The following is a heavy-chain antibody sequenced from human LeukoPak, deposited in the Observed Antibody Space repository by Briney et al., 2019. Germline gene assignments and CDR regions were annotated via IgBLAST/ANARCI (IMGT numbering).Heavy chain of an antibody. Sequence: SETLSLTCTVSGGSISSYYWSWIRQPPGKGLEWIGYIYYSGSTNYNPSLKSRVTISVDTSKNQFSLKLSSVTAADTAVYYCARAASRYSSSSPMDYWGQGTLVTVSS. D-gene: IGHD6-6*01. CDR3: ARAASRYSSSSPMDY. J-gene: IGHJ4*02. CDR1: GGSISSYY. V-gene: IGHV4-59*01. CDR2: IYYSGST.